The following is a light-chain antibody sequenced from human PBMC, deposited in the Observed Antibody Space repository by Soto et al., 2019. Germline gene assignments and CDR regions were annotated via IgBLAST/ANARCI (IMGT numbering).Light chain of an antibody. V-gene: IGKV3-20*01. J-gene: IGKJ4*01. CDR3: QQYGSSIT. CDR2: ATS. CDR1: QSVSSSY. Sequence: EIVMTQSPGTLSVSPGEGATLSCRASQSVSSSYLAWYQQKPGQAPRLPIYATSYRATGIPDRFSGGGSGTDFTLTISRLEPEDFAVYYCQQYGSSITFGGGTKVDI.